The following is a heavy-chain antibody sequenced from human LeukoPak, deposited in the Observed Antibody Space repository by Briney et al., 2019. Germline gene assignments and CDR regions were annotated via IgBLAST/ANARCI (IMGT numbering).Heavy chain of an antibody. V-gene: IGHV3-23*01. CDR2: INDGVGRA. D-gene: IGHD2-21*02. CDR1: GFTFSNYG. J-gene: IGHJ4*02. CDR3: AKDIYCGGDYYIRAGDS. Sequence: PGGSLRLSCSASGFTFSNYGVSWVRQAPGKGLEWVSAINDGVGRAFYADAVRGRFTISRDNSQNTLYLQMNSLRAEDTAIYYCAKDIYCGGDYYIRAGDSWGQGTLVTVSS.